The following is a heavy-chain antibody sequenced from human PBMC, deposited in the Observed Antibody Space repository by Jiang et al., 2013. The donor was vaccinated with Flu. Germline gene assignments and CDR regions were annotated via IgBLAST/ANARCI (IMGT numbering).Heavy chain of an antibody. Sequence: CKGSGYSFTSYWISWVRQMPGKGLEWMGRIDPSDSYTNYSPSFQGHVTISADKSISTAYLQWSSLKASDTAMYYCARRSGYDYWGDRGMDVWGQGTTVTVSS. CDR2: IDPSDSYT. J-gene: IGHJ6*02. D-gene: IGHD5-12*01. V-gene: IGHV5-10-1*01. CDR1: GYSFTSYW. CDR3: ARRSGYDYWGDRGMDV.